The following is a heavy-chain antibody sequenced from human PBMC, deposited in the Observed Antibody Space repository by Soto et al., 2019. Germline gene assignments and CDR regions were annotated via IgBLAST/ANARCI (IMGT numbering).Heavy chain of an antibody. J-gene: IGHJ4*02. Sequence: GGSLRLSCAASGFTFSSYGMHWVRQAPGKGLEWVAVISYDGSNKYYADSVKGRFTISRDNSKNTLYLQMNSLRAEDTAVYYCAKDYTNAGGSGWYQDYWGQGTLVTVSS. D-gene: IGHD6-19*01. CDR3: AKDYTNAGGSGWYQDY. CDR2: ISYDGSNK. V-gene: IGHV3-30*18. CDR1: GFTFSSYG.